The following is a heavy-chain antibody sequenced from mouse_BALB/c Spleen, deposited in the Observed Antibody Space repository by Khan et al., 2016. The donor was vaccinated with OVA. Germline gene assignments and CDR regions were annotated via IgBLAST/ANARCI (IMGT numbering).Heavy chain of an antibody. Sequence: VQLQQSGPELVKPGASVKMSCKASGYTFTSYVIHWVRQKPGQGLEWIGYIYPYNDDTKYNEKFKGKATLTSDKSSSTAYMELSSLTSEDSAVYFCATQGSTYTRFAYWGQGTLVTVSA. J-gene: IGHJ3*01. V-gene: IGHV1S136*01. CDR2: IYPYNDDT. CDR1: GYTFTSYV. CDR3: ATQGSTYTRFAY. D-gene: IGHD1-1*01.